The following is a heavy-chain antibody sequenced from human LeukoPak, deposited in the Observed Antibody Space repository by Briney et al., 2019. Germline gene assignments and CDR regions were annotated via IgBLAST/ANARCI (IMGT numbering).Heavy chain of an antibody. CDR2: IYYSGST. CDR3: ARFDHYYGSGSYYDY. V-gene: IGHV4-59*01. CDR1: GGSFSGYY. J-gene: IGHJ4*02. D-gene: IGHD3-10*01. Sequence: SETLSLTCAVYGGSFSGYYWSWIRQPPGKGLEWIGYIYYSGSTNYNPSLKSRVTISVDTSKNQFSLKLSSVTAADTAVYYCARFDHYYGSGSYYDYWGQGTLVTVSS.